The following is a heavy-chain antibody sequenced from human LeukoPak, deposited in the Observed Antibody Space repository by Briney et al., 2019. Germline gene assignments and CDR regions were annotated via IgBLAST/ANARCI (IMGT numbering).Heavy chain of an antibody. CDR3: ARDGITIFGVVTY. Sequence: GGSLRLSCAASGFTFSNYGMHWVRQAPGKGLEWVAAISYMGSDQFYVDSVKGRFTISRDDSKNTLYLQMNSLRGDDTAVYYCARDGITIFGVVTYWGQGTLVTVSS. J-gene: IGHJ4*02. V-gene: IGHV3-30*03. CDR2: ISYMGSDQ. CDR1: GFTFSNYG. D-gene: IGHD3-3*01.